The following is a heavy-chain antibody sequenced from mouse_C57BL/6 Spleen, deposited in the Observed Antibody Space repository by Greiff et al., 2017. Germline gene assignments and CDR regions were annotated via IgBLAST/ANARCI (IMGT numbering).Heavy chain of an antibody. J-gene: IGHJ3*01. D-gene: IGHD2-4*01. CDR3: TSYDYDAAY. CDR2: IRNNANNHAT. V-gene: IGHV6-6*01. Sequence: EVKLVESGGGLVQPGGSMKLSCAASGFTFSDAWMDWVRQSPEKGLEWVAEIRNNANNHATYYAESVKGRFTISRDDSKRSVYLQMNSLRAEDTGIYYCTSYDYDAAYWGQGTLVTVSA. CDR1: GFTFSDAW.